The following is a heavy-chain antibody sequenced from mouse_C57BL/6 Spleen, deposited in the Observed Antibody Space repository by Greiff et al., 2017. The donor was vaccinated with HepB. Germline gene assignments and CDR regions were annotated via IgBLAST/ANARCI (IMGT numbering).Heavy chain of an antibody. V-gene: IGHV1-53*01. CDR1: GYTFTSYW. J-gene: IGHJ2*01. CDR3: ARFDYGSSSNY. D-gene: IGHD1-1*01. Sequence: QVHVKQPGTELVKPGASVKLSCKASGYTFTSYWMHWVKQRPGQGLEWIGNINPSNGGTNYNEKFKSKATLTVDKSSSTAYMQLSSLTSEDSAVYYCARFDYGSSSNYWGQGTTLTVSS. CDR2: INPSNGGT.